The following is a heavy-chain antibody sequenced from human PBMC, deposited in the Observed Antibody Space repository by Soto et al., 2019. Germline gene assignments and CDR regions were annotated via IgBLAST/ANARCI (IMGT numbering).Heavy chain of an antibody. V-gene: IGHV3-48*02. J-gene: IGHJ6*02. Sequence: GGSLRLSCAASGFTFSTYSMNWVRQAPGKGLEWVSYISSSSGTKYYADSVKGRFTISRDNAKNSLYLQMNSLRDEDTAVYHCARRVGSLPGTTDYYYGIDVWGQGTTVTVSS. CDR3: ARRVGSLPGTTDYYYGIDV. CDR1: GFTFSTYS. D-gene: IGHD1-26*01. CDR2: ISSSSGTK.